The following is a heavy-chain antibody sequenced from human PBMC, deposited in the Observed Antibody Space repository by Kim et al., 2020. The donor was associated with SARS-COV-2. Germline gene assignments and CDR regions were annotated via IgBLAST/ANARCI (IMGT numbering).Heavy chain of an antibody. CDR1: GFTLSGYW. CDR2: IKDDGSQK. D-gene: IGHD4-17*01. V-gene: IGHV3-7*01. CDR3: ARETSGGAVTIDL. Sequence: GGSLRLSCAASGFTLSGYWMSWVRQAPGKGLEWVANIKDDGSQKYYVDSVKGRFTISRDNAKNSLFLQMNCLRAEDTAVYYCARETSGGAVTIDLWGQGILVTVSS. J-gene: IGHJ5*02.